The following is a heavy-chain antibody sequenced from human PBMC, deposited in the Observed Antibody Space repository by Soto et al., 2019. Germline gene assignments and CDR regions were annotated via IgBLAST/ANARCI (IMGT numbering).Heavy chain of an antibody. CDR1: GGSISDISYC. J-gene: IGHJ5*02. CDR2: MFYSGAT. V-gene: IGHV4-39*01. D-gene: IGHD2-15*01. CDR3: ARHKSGSDWLDP. Sequence: SETLSLTXTVSGGSISDISYCWGWIRQPPGKGLQWIGCMFYSGATYYNPSLKNRVTLSVDTSNNEFSLKLVSVTAPDTAVYYCARHKSGSDWLDPWGQGTLVTVSS.